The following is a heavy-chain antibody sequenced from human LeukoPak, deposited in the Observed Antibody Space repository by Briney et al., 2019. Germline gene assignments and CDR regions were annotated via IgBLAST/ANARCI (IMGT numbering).Heavy chain of an antibody. Sequence: GGSLRLSCAASGFTFSSYAMHWVRQAPGKGLEWVAVISYDGSNKYYADSVKGRFTISRDNSKNTLYLQMNSLRAEDTAVYYCAKVGYNWNEYPPIDYWGQGTLVTVSS. CDR1: GFTFSSYA. CDR2: ISYDGSNK. J-gene: IGHJ4*02. D-gene: IGHD1-20*01. CDR3: AKVGYNWNEYPPIDY. V-gene: IGHV3-30-3*01.